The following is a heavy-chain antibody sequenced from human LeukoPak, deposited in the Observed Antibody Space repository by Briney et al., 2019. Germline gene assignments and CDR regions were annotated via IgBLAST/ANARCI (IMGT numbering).Heavy chain of an antibody. CDR2: ISSSGSTI. Sequence: GGSLRLSCAAAGFTFSSYEMNWVRQAPGKGLEWVSYISSSGSTIYYADSVKGRFTIPRDNAKNSLYLQMNSLRAEDTAVYYCARDATTVTTYYYYYMDVWGKGTTVTVSS. D-gene: IGHD4-11*01. CDR1: GFTFSSYE. V-gene: IGHV3-48*03. CDR3: ARDATTVTTYYYYYMDV. J-gene: IGHJ6*03.